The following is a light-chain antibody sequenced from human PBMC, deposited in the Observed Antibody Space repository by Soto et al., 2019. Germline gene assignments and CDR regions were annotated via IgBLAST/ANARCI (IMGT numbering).Light chain of an antibody. CDR1: QGIRSY. CDR3: QQHNYY. Sequence: FQLTQSPSFLSASVGDRVTITCRASQGIRSYLAWYQQKAGKAPKLLIYSVSNLKSGVPSRFGGSGSGTEFTLTISSLQPEDFATYYCQQHNYYFGGGTKVEIK. CDR2: SVS. V-gene: IGKV1-9*01. J-gene: IGKJ4*01.